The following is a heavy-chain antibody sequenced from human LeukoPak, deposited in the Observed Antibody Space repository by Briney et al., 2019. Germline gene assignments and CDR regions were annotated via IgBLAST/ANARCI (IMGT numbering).Heavy chain of an antibody. J-gene: IGHJ3*02. CDR1: GGSISSYY. CDR2: IDASGST. D-gene: IGHD5-24*01. V-gene: IGHV4-4*07. Sequence: PSETLSLTCTVSGGSISSYYWSWIRQPPGKGLEWIGRIDASGSTNFNPSLKSRVTMSMDSSKNEFSLKLGSVTAADTALYYCARKDGDIWGQGTRVTVSS. CDR3: ARKDGDI.